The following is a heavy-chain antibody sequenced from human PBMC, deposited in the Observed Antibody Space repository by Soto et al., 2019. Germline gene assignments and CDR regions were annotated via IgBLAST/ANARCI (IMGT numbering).Heavy chain of an antibody. CDR3: ARGGPGIAAAGDY. J-gene: IGHJ4*02. CDR1: GGSFSVYS. D-gene: IGHD6-13*01. V-gene: IGHV4-34*01. CDR2: INHTGSS. Sequence: SETLSLTCAVYGGSFSVYSWSWIRQPPGKGLEWIGEINHTGSSIYNPSLKSRVTMSVDTSKNQFSLNLTSVTAADTAVFYCARGGPGIAAAGDYWGQGNLVTVSS.